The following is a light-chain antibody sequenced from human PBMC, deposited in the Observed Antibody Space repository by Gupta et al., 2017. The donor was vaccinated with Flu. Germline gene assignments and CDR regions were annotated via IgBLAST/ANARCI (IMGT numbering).Light chain of an antibody. CDR2: KAS. J-gene: IGKJ1*01. CDR1: QSISSW. Sequence: DIQMTHSPSTLSASVGDRATITCRASQSISSWLAWYQQKPGKAPKLLIYKASSLESGVPSRFSGSGSGTEFTLTISSRQPEDFATYYCQQENSYSWTFGQGTKVEIK. CDR3: QQENSYSWT. V-gene: IGKV1-5*03.